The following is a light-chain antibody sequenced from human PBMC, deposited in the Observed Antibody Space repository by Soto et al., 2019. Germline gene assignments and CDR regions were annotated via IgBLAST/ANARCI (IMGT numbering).Light chain of an antibody. J-gene: IGKJ4*01. CDR2: GAS. CDR1: QSVSSSY. V-gene: IGKV3-20*01. CDR3: QQYGSTPLT. Sequence: ESVLTQSPGTLSWSPGERATISCRASQSVSSSYLDWYQQKPGQAPRLLNYGASSRATGIPDRFSGSASGTDVTLTISRLEPEYFAVYYCQQYGSTPLTFGGGTKVEIK.